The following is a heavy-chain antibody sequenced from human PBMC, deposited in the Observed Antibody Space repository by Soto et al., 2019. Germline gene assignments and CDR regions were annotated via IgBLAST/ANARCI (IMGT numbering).Heavy chain of an antibody. CDR1: GGTFSSYA. D-gene: IGHD2-2*02. CDR2: IIPIFGTA. CDR3: ARPIVVVPAAIKDYYYGMDV. J-gene: IGHJ6*02. V-gene: IGHV1-69*13. Sequence: SVKVSCKASGGTFSSYAISWVRQAPGQGLEWMGGIIPIFGTANYAQKFQGRVTITADESTSTAYMELSSLRSEDTAVYYCARPIVVVPAAIKDYYYGMDVWGQGTTVTVSS.